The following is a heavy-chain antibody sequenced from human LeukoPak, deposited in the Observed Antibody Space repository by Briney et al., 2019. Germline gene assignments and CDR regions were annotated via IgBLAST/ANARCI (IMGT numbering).Heavy chain of an antibody. CDR2: IIPIFGTA. Sequence: ASVKVSCKASGGTFSSYAISWVRQAPGQGLEWMGGIIPIFGTANYAQKFQGRVTITADESTSTAYMELSSLRSDDTAVYYCARYYDFWSGTKYYFDYWGQGTLVTVSS. D-gene: IGHD3-3*01. CDR3: ARYYDFWSGTKYYFDY. J-gene: IGHJ4*02. CDR1: GGTFSSYA. V-gene: IGHV1-69*13.